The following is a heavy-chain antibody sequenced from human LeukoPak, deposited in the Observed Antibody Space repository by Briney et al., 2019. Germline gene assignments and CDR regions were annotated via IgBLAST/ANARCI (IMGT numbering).Heavy chain of an antibody. J-gene: IGHJ5*02. CDR3: ARDRVYSGSYGRPWFDP. Sequence: GGSLRLSCAGSGFIFSSYAMNWVRQAPGKGLEWVSGISGSGGSTYYADSVKGRFTISRDNSKNTLYLQMNSLRAEDTAVYYCARDRVYSGSYGRPWFDPWGQGTLVTVSS. CDR1: GFIFSSYA. D-gene: IGHD1-26*01. V-gene: IGHV3-23*01. CDR2: ISGSGGST.